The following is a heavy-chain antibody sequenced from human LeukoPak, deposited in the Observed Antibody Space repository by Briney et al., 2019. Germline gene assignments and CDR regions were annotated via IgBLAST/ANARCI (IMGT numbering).Heavy chain of an antibody. J-gene: IGHJ4*02. CDR1: GFTVSSNY. V-gene: IGHV3-74*01. CDR2: ISTDGSIT. D-gene: IGHD4-17*01. CDR3: ARDRTTVTVFDY. Sequence: GGSLRLSCAASGFTVSSNYMSWVRQAPGKGLVWVSRISTDGSITSYADSVKGRFTSSRDNAKNTLYLQMTSLRAEDTAVYYCARDRTTVTVFDYWGQGSLVTVSS.